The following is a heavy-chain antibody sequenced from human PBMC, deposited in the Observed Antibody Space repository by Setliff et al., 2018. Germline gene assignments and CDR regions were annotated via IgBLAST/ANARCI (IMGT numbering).Heavy chain of an antibody. Sequence: ASVKVSCKASGYTFTSYDINWVRQATGQGLEWMGWMNPNSGNTGYAQKFQGRVTMTRNTSISTAYTELSSLRSEDTAVYYCARGLRDYNFWSGYLLDYYYYGMDVWGQGTTVTVSS. D-gene: IGHD3-3*01. V-gene: IGHV1-8*02. J-gene: IGHJ6*02. CDR3: ARGLRDYNFWSGYLLDYYYYGMDV. CDR2: MNPNSGNT. CDR1: GYTFTSYD.